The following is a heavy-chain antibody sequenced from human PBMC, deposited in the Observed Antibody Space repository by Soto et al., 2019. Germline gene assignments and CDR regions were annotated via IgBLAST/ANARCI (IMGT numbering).Heavy chain of an antibody. CDR3: VKDESINWYSGHFRH. J-gene: IGHJ1*01. D-gene: IGHD6-13*01. CDR1: GFTFDDYA. CDR2: INWNSGSI. V-gene: IGHV3-9*01. Sequence: GGSLRPSCAASGFTFDDYAMHWVRQVPGKGLEWVSGINWNSGSIGYGDSVKGRFAISRDNAKNSLHLQMNSLSAEDTAFYYCVKDESINWYSGHFRHWGQGTLVTVSS.